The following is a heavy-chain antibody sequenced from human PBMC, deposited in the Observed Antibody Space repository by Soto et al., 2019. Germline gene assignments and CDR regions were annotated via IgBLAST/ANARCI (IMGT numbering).Heavy chain of an antibody. Sequence: QVQLVQSGAEAKKPGASLKVSCQASGYYFSHYGIASVRQAPGQGLAWVGWISTYNGNTNYAQKFQGRVTMATDSSATTACMELRSMGSDGTAMYYCARSGYSSGWDLGTGMDVGGKGTPLTSSS. CDR2: ISTYNGNT. CDR1: GYYFSHYG. D-gene: IGHD6-19*01. J-gene: IGHJ6*04. CDR3: ARSGYSSGWDLGTGMDV. V-gene: IGHV1-18*04.